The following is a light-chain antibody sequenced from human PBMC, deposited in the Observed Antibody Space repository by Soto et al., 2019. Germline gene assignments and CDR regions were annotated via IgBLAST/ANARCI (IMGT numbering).Light chain of an antibody. CDR2: AAS. CDR1: QSIRTC. J-gene: IGKJ1*01. CDR3: QQSYSIPPT. Sequence: DIQMTQSPATLSASVGDRVTITCRASQSIRTCLNWYQQKSGTAPKLLIYAASSLQSGVPSRFSGSGAGSDFTLTISSLQPADFATYYCQQSYSIPPTFGQGTKVDIK. V-gene: IGKV1-39*01.